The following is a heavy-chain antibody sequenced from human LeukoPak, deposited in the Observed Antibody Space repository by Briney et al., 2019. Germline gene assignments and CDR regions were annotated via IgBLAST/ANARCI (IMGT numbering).Heavy chain of an antibody. CDR1: GDSVSSNSAA. CDR3: ARAKGRSPLFDY. Sequence: SQTLSLTCAISGDSVSSNSAAWNWIRQSPSRGLEWLGRTYYRSKWYNDYAVSVKGRIAINSDTSKNQFSLQLNSVTPEDTAVYYCARAKGRSPLFDYWGQGTLVTVSS. V-gene: IGHV6-1*01. CDR2: TYYRSKWYN. D-gene: IGHD6-13*01. J-gene: IGHJ4*02.